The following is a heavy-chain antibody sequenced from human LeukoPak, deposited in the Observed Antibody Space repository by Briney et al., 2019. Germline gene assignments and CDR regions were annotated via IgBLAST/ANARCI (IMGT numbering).Heavy chain of an antibody. V-gene: IGHV4-59*08. J-gene: IGHJ4*02. CDR2: ISYSGST. CDR1: GGSISSHF. D-gene: IGHD3-22*01. CDR3: ARIYDSRDYSTYYFDY. Sequence: PSETLSLTCTVSGGSISSHFWSWIRQPPGKGLEWIGYISYSGSTNYNSSLRSRVTISADTSKNQFSLKVSSVTAADTAVYYCARIYDSRDYSTYYFDYWGQGTLVTVSS.